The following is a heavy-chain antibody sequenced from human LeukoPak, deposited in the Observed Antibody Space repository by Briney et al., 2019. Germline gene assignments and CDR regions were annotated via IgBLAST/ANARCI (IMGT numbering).Heavy chain of an antibody. D-gene: IGHD2-15*01. CDR2: IYYSGST. V-gene: IGHV4-59*08. Sequence: SETLSLTCTVSGGSISSYYWSWIRQPPGKGLEWIGYIYYSGSTNYNPSLKSRVTISVDTSKNQFSLKLSSVTAADTAVYYCARHGYCSGGSCYSETDYWGQGALVAVSS. CDR3: ARHGYCSGGSCYSETDY. J-gene: IGHJ4*02. CDR1: GGSISSYY.